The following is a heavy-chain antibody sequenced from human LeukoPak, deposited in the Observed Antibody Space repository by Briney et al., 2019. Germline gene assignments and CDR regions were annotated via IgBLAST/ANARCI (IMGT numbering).Heavy chain of an antibody. J-gene: IGHJ4*02. CDR2: ISSSSSYI. D-gene: IGHD5-24*01. CDR3: GKETPRMGTYYIDS. V-gene: IGHV3-21*04. Sequence: PGGSLRLSCAASGFTLSSYSMNWVRQAPGKGLEWVSSISSSSSYIYYADSMKGRFTISRDNSKSTVYLQMNSLRAEDTAVFYCGKETPRMGTYYIDSWGQGTLVTVSS. CDR1: GFTLSSYS.